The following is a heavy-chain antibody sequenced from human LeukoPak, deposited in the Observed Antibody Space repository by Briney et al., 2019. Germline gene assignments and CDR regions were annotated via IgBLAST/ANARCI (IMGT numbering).Heavy chain of an antibody. Sequence: ASVKVSCKVSGYTLNQLSMHWVRQAAGKGHECRVGFDPEDGETIYAQKFQGRVTMTEDTSTDTAYMELSSLRSEDTAVYYCATKLLWFGELISEAPTDYWGQGTLVTVSS. CDR3: ATKLLWFGELISEAPTDY. J-gene: IGHJ4*02. CDR1: GYTLNQLS. V-gene: IGHV1-24*01. D-gene: IGHD3-10*01. CDR2: FDPEDGET.